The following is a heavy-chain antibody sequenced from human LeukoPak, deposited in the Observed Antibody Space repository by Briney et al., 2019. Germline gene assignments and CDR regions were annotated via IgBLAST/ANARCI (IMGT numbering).Heavy chain of an antibody. V-gene: IGHV3-9*01. CDR3: AREGGPMIVVAYFDY. J-gene: IGHJ4*02. D-gene: IGHD3-22*01. CDR2: ISWNSGSI. CDR1: GFTFDDYA. Sequence: PGRSLRLSCAASGFTFDDYAMHWVRQAPGKGLEWVSGISWNSGSIGYADSVKGRFTISRDNAKNSLYLQMNSLRAEDTAVYYCAREGGPMIVVAYFDYWGQGTLVTVSS.